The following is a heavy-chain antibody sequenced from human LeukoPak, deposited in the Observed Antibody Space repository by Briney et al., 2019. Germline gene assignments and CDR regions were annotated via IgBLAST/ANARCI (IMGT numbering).Heavy chain of an antibody. V-gene: IGHV4-59*01. Sequence: SETLSLTCTVFGGSISNYYWSWIRQLPGKGLEWIGFIHYSGSTNYNPSLKSRVTISVDTSKNQFSLKLRSVTAADTAVYYCARENYFDYWGQGTVVTVSS. CDR1: GGSISNYY. CDR3: ARENYFDY. J-gene: IGHJ4*02. CDR2: IHYSGST.